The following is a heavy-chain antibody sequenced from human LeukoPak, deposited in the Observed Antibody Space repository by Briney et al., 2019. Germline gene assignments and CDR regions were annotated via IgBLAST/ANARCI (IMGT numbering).Heavy chain of an antibody. J-gene: IGHJ4*02. Sequence: KPSETPSLTCTVSGGSISSYYWSWIRQPPGKGLEWIGYIYYSGSTNYNPSLKSRVTISVDTSKNQFSLKLSSATAADTAVYYCARGPHYGDYWGQGTLVTVSS. CDR1: GGSISSYY. CDR3: ARGPHYGDY. CDR2: IYYSGST. V-gene: IGHV4-59*01.